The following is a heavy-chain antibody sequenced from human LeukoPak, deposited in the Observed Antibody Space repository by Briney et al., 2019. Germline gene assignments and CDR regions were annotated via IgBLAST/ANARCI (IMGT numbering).Heavy chain of an antibody. V-gene: IGHV3-21*01. D-gene: IGHD2-15*01. CDR3: ARDVVGDLVGAFDI. Sequence: GGSLRLSCAASGFIFSSYSMNWVRQAPGKGLEWVSSFGGSSSFKFYAESLKGRFTISRDNAKNSLYLQMNSLRAEDTAVYYCARDVVGDLVGAFDIWGQGTMVTVSS. CDR2: FGGSSSFK. CDR1: GFIFSSYS. J-gene: IGHJ3*02.